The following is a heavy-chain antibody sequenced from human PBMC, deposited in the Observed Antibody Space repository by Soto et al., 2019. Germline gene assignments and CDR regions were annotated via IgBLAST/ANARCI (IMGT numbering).Heavy chain of an antibody. CDR2: IYSGGST. Sequence: GGSLRPSFQASEFTFSSNYMSWVRQAPGKGLEWASVIYSGGSTYYADSVKGRFTISRDNSKNTLYLQMNSLRAEDTAVYYCARESVRYSSSSEPFDYWGQGTLVTVSS. CDR1: EFTFSSNY. CDR3: ARESVRYSSSSEPFDY. D-gene: IGHD6-6*01. V-gene: IGHV3-66*01. J-gene: IGHJ4*02.